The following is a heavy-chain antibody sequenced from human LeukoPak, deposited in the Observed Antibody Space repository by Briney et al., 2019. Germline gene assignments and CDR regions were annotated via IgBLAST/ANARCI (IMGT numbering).Heavy chain of an antibody. CDR3: AKGGGSVGQ. Sequence: PGGSLRLSCAASGFTFSNYAMSWVRQAPGKGLEWVSSITGSGINTYFADSVKGRFTISRDNSKNTVFLQMNSLRAEDTAVYYRAKGGGSVGQWGQGTLVTVSS. J-gene: IGHJ4*02. V-gene: IGHV3-23*01. CDR2: ITGSGINT. CDR1: GFTFSNYA. D-gene: IGHD1-26*01.